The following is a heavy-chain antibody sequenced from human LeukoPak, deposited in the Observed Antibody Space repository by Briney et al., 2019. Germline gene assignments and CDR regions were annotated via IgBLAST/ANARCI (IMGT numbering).Heavy chain of an antibody. Sequence: SGPTLVNPTQTLTLTCTFSGFSFSTYGVGVGWIRQPPGKALEWLATIYWDDAKRYSPSLKSRLTITKDASKNQVVLSTANMDPVDTATYYCAHASYGSSGYYFDYWGQGTLVTVSS. J-gene: IGHJ4*02. CDR3: AHASYGSSGYYFDY. D-gene: IGHD3-22*01. CDR1: GFSFSTYGVG. V-gene: IGHV2-5*02. CDR2: IYWDDAK.